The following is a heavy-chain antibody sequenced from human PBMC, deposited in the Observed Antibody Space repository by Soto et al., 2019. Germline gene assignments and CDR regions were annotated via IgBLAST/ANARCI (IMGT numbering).Heavy chain of an antibody. D-gene: IGHD4-17*01. V-gene: IGHV4-39*01. Sequence: SETLSLTCTVSGGSISSSSYYWGWIRQPPGKGLEWIGSIYYSGSTYYNPSLKSRVTISVDTSKNQFSLKLSSVTAADTAVYYCARYGDYQYYFDYWGQGTLVTVSS. CDR1: GGSISSSSYY. CDR3: ARYGDYQYYFDY. J-gene: IGHJ4*02. CDR2: IYYSGST.